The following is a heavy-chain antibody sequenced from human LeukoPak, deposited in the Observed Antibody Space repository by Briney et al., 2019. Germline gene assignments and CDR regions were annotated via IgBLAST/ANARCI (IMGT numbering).Heavy chain of an antibody. CDR1: GFTFSSYE. CDR3: AKDRGDYGDSDAFDI. CDR2: ISWNSGSI. V-gene: IGHV3-9*03. Sequence: GGSLRLSCAASGFTFSSYEMNWVRQAPGKGLEWVSGISWNSGSIGYADSVKGRFTISRDNAKNSLYLQMNSLRAEDMALYYCAKDRGDYGDSDAFDIWGQGTMVTVSS. D-gene: IGHD4-17*01. J-gene: IGHJ3*02.